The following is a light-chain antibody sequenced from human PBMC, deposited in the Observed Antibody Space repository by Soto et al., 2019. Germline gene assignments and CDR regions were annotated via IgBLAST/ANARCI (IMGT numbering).Light chain of an antibody. CDR1: QSVSSY. CDR3: QQRSNWPIT. V-gene: IGKV3-11*01. J-gene: IGKJ5*01. CDR2: DAS. Sequence: EIVLTQSPATLSLSPGERATISCRACQSVSSYLAWYQQKPGQAPRLLIYDASNRSTGIPARFSGSGSGTDFTLTISSLEPEDFAVYYCQQRSNWPITFGQGTRLDIK.